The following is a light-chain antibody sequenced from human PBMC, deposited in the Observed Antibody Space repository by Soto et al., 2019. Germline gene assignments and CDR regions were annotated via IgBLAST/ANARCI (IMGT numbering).Light chain of an antibody. V-gene: IGKV1-5*03. CDR1: QTISSW. Sequence: DIQLTQSPSTLSGSVGDRVTITCRASQTISSWLAWYQQKPGKAPKLLIYKASTLKSGVPSRFSGSGSGTEFTLTISSLQTDDFATYYCQHYNSYSAAFGQGTKVELK. CDR2: KAS. J-gene: IGKJ1*01. CDR3: QHYNSYSAA.